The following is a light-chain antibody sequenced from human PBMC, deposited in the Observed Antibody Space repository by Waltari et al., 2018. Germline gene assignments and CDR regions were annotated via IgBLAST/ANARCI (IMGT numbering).Light chain of an antibody. J-gene: IGKJ1*01. CDR1: QSVGRS. CDR2: GAF. V-gene: IGKV3-20*01. Sequence: IVLTQSPGTLSLSPGERPTLSCRASQSVGRSLAWYQQRPGQAPRRLSYGAFIRATGIADRFSGSGSGTDFSLTISSLEPEDFAVYYCQHYLRLPVTFGLGTKLESK. CDR3: QHYLRLPVT.